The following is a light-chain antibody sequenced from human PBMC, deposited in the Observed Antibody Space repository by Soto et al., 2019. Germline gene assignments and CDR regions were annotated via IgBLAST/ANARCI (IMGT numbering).Light chain of an antibody. Sequence: SVLTQPPSVSGAPGQRVTISCTASSSNIGAGYDVHWYQQLPGTAPKLLIYGNTNRPSGVPDRFSGSKSGTSASLAITGLQAEDEADYYCQSYDSSLSAWVFGGGTKLTLL. CDR2: GNT. CDR3: QSYDSSLSAWV. CDR1: SSNIGAGYD. J-gene: IGLJ3*02. V-gene: IGLV1-40*01.